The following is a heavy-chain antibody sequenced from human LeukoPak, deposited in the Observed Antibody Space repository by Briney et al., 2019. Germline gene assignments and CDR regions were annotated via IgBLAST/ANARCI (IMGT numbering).Heavy chain of an antibody. CDR1: GNTFTDLS. CDR2: FDPEDVET. V-gene: IGHV1-24*01. D-gene: IGHD2/OR15-2a*01. Sequence: ASVKVSCKVSGNTFTDLSMNWVRQAPGKGLEWMGGFDPEDVETIYAQKFQGRVTMTEDISTATAYMELSSLRPDDTAVYYCATDFYRGRQFDYWGQGTLVTVSS. J-gene: IGHJ4*02. CDR3: ATDFYRGRQFDY.